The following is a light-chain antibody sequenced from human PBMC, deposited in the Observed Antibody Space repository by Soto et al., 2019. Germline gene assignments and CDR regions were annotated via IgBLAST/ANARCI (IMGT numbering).Light chain of an antibody. CDR3: QAWDSSTPV. Sequence: SYELTQPPSVSVSPGQTASITCSGDKLGDRYACWYQQRPGQSPVLVIYQSIKRPSGTPERFSGSNSGNTATLTISGTQAMDEADYYCQAWDSSTPVFGTGTKLTVL. J-gene: IGLJ1*01. CDR2: QSI. CDR1: KLGDRY. V-gene: IGLV3-1*01.